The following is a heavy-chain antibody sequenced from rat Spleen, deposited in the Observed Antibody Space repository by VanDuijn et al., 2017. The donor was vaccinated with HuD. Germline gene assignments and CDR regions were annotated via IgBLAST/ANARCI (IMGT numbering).Heavy chain of an antibody. CDR1: GFTFSDYY. V-gene: IGHV5-29*01. CDR3: ARQGNNWVMDA. J-gene: IGHJ4*01. CDR2: ISYDGSST. D-gene: IGHD1-10*01. Sequence: EVQLVESAGGLVQPGRSLKLSCAASGFTFSDYYMAWVRQAPTKGLEWVATISYDGSSTYYRDSVKGRFTISRDNAKSTLYLQMDSLRSEDTATYYCARQGNNWVMDAWGQGASVTVSS.